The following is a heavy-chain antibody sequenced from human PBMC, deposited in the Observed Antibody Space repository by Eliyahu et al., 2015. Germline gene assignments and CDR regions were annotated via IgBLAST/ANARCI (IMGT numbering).Heavy chain of an antibody. CDR2: IIPILGIA. J-gene: IGHJ3*02. V-gene: IGHV1-69*04. CDR3: AIMNSIVVVTHLRAFDI. Sequence: QVQLVQSGAEVKKPGSSVKVSCKASGXTFSSYAISWVRQAPGQGLEWMGRIIPILGIANYAQKFQGRVTITADKSTSTAYMELSSLRSEDTAVYYCAIMNSIVVVTHLRAFDIWGQGTMVTVSS. CDR1: GXTFSSYA. D-gene: IGHD2-21*02.